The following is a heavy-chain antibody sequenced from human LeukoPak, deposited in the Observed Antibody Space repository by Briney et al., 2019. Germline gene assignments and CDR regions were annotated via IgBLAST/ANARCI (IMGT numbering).Heavy chain of an antibody. CDR3: ASFLLPSGGYYFDY. CDR1: GGSISSHY. V-gene: IGHV4-59*11. CDR2: IYYSGST. Sequence: SETLSLTCTVSGGSISSHYWSWIRQPPGEGLEWIGYIYYSGSTNYNPSLKSRVTISVDTSKNQFSLKLSSVTAADTAVYYCASFLLPSGGYYFDYWGQGTLVTVSS. D-gene: IGHD3-10*01. J-gene: IGHJ4*02.